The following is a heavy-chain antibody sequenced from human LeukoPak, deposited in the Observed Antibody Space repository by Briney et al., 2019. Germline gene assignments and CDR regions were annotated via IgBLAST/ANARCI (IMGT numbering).Heavy chain of an antibody. V-gene: IGHV4-31*03. J-gene: IGHJ4*02. CDR1: GGSISSGGYY. CDR3: ARDHGDYLVDY. D-gene: IGHD4-17*01. CDR2: IYYSGST. Sequence: PSQTLSLTCTVSGGSISSGGYYWSWIRQHPGKGLEWIGYIYYSGSTYYNPSLKSRVTISVDTSKNQFSLKLSPVTAADTAVYYCARDHGDYLVDYWGQGTLVTVSS.